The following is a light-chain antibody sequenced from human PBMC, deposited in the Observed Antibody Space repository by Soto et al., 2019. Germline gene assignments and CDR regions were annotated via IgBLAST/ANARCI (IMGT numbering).Light chain of an antibody. CDR1: QTISTY. CDR2: DAS. J-gene: IGKJ1*01. Sequence: IQMTQSPSSLAASVGDRITITCRASQTISTYVNWYRQKSGAAPELLLYDASTLQSGVPSRFSGGASGTDFTLTISSLQLEDFATYYCQQTYNPPLTFGQGTKVEIK. V-gene: IGKV1-39*01. CDR3: QQTYNPPLT.